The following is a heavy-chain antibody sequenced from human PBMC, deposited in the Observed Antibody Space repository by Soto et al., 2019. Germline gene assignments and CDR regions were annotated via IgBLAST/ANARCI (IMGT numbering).Heavy chain of an antibody. CDR1: GFTFISYW. J-gene: IGHJ4*02. V-gene: IGHV3-7*01. Sequence: CGSLRLSCAASGFTFISYWISLVRQCPGKWLEWVANIKQDGSEKYYVDSVKGRFTISRDNAKKSLYLQMNSLRAEDTAVYYCARSTTNFDYWGQGTLVTVSS. D-gene: IGHD4-17*01. CDR3: ARSTTNFDY. CDR2: IKQDGSEK.